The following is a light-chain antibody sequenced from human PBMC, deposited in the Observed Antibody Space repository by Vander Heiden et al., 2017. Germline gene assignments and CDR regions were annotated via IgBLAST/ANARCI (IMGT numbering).Light chain of an antibody. CDR1: SSNIGSNT. J-gene: IGLJ2*01. CDR2: SNN. Sequence: QSVLTPPLSAYGRPGQRVTISRSGSSSNIGSNTVNWYQQLPGTAPKLLIYSNNQRPSGVPDRFSGSKSGTSASLAISGLQSEDEADYYCAAWDDSLNGPVFGGGTKLTVL. CDR3: AAWDDSLNGPV. V-gene: IGLV1-44*01.